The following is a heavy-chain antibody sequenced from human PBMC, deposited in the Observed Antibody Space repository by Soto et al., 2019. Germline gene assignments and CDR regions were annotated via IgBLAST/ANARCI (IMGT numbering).Heavy chain of an antibody. CDR2: INPSGGST. CDR3: ARGTIVVVTHYYYGMDV. Sequence: PSVKVSCKASGYTFTSYYMHWVRQAPGQGLEWMGIINPSGGSTSYAQKFQGRVTMTRDTSTSTVYMELSSLRSEDTAVYYCARGTIVVVTHYYYGMDVWGQGTTVTVSS. CDR1: GYTFTSYY. J-gene: IGHJ6*02. V-gene: IGHV1-46*03. D-gene: IGHD2-21*02.